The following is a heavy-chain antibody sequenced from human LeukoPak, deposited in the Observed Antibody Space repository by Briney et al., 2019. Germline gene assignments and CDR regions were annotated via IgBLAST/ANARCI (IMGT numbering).Heavy chain of an antibody. J-gene: IGHJ4*02. Sequence: PGGSLRLSCAASGFTFSSSAMSWVRQVPGKGLEWVSGISASGGSTSYADSVRGRFTISRDNSKNTLYVQMNSLRAEDTAVYYCARCLLASCHWAYWGQGTLVTVSS. CDR1: GFTFSSSA. V-gene: IGHV3-23*01. CDR2: ISASGGST. D-gene: IGHD2-2*01. CDR3: ARCLLASCHWAY.